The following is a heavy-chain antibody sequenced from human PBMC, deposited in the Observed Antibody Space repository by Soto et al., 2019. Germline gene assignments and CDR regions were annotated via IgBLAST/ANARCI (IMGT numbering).Heavy chain of an antibody. CDR2: IYHSGST. D-gene: IGHD6-6*01. CDR1: GGSISSSNW. Sequence: SETLSLTCAVSGGSISSSNWWSWVRQPPGKGLEWIGEIYHSGSTNYNPSLKSRVTISVDKSKNQFSLKLSSVTAADTAVYYCARNLAAARGHYYYGMDVWGQGTTVTVSS. V-gene: IGHV4-4*02. CDR3: ARNLAAARGHYYYGMDV. J-gene: IGHJ6*02.